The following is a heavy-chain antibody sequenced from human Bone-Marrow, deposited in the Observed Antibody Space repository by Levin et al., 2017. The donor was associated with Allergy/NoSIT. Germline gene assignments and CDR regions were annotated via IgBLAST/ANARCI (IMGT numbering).Heavy chain of an antibody. CDR1: GFRLSLYW. CDR3: ASEVVVVADDAFDI. CDR2: IKQDGSEK. Sequence: PGGSLRLSCAASGFRLSLYWMNWVRQAPGKGLEWVANIKQDGSEKYYVDSVKGRFTVSRDNAKNSLFLQMNSLRAEDTAVYYCASEVVVVADDAFDIWGQGTVVTVSS. D-gene: IGHD2-15*01. J-gene: IGHJ3*02. V-gene: IGHV3-7*01.